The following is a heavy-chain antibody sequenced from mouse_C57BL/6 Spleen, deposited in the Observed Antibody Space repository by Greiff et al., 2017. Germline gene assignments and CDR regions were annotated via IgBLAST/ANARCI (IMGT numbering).Heavy chain of an antibody. V-gene: IGHV14-4*01. J-gene: IGHJ1*03. CDR2: IDPENGDT. CDR3: TTGVTRVVAPWYFEV. CDR1: GFNIKDDY. D-gene: IGHD1-1*01. Sequence: EVKVVESGAELVRPGASVKLSCTASGFNIKDDYMHWVKQRPEQGLEWIGWIDPENGDTEYASKFQGKATITADTSSNTAYLQLSSLTSEDTAVYYFTTGVTRVVAPWYFEVWGTGTTVTVSS.